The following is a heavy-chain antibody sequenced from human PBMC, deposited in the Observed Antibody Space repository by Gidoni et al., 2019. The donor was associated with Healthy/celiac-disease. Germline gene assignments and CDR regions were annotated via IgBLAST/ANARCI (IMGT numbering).Heavy chain of an antibody. J-gene: IGHJ4*02. V-gene: IGHV3-11*06. CDR3: AGEGKRYCTGGVCYTHY. Sequence: QVQLVESGGGLVKPGGSLRLSFSASGFNFSAYYMSWIRQAPGKGLEWVSYMSSSSSYTNYADSVKGRFTISRDNDKNSLYLQMNSLRAEDTAVYYCAGEGKRYCTGGVCYTHYWGQGTLVTVSS. D-gene: IGHD2-8*02. CDR1: GFNFSAYY. CDR2: MSSSSSYT.